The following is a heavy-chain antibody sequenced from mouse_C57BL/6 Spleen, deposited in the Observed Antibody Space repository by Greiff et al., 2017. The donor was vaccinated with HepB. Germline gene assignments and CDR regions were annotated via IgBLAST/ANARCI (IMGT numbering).Heavy chain of an antibody. CDR2: IYPGDGDT. D-gene: IGHD6-1*02. J-gene: IGHJ3*01. Sequence: QVHVKQSGPELVKPGASVKISCKASGYAFSSSWMNWVKQRPGKGLEWIGRIYPGDGDTNYNGKFKGKATLTADKSSSTAYMQLSSLTSEDSAVYFCASRRQLEFAYWGQGTLVTVSA. CDR3: ASRRQLEFAY. CDR1: GYAFSSSW. V-gene: IGHV1-82*01.